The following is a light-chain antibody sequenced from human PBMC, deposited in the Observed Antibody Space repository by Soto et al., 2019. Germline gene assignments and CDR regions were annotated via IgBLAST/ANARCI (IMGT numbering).Light chain of an antibody. CDR3: QQYESYPMT. V-gene: IGKV1-5*03. CDR1: QSISPG. Sequence: DSQITQFPSTLSASVGDRVTITCRASQSISPGLAWYQQKPGKAPKILISKASTLQSGVPPRFSGSGSGTEFTLTLSGLQPDDFANYHCQQYESYPMTFGGGTKVEIK. CDR2: KAS. J-gene: IGKJ4*01.